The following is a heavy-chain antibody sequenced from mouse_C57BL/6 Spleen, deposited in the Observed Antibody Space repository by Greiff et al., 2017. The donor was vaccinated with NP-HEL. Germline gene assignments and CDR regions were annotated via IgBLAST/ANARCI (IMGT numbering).Heavy chain of an antibody. D-gene: IGHD1-1*01. J-gene: IGHJ1*03. Sequence: EVQLQQSGPELVKPGASVKISCKASGYTFTDYYMNWVKQSHGKSLEWIGDINPNNGGTSYNQKFKGKATLTVDKASSTAYMELRSLTSEDSAVYYCARMNYYGSSHYWYFDVWGTRTTVTVSS. CDR3: ARMNYYGSSHYWYFDV. V-gene: IGHV1-26*01. CDR1: GYTFTDYY. CDR2: INPNNGGT.